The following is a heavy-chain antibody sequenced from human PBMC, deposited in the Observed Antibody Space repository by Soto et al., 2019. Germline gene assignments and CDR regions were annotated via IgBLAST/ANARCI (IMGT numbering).Heavy chain of an antibody. CDR1: SGSISSNNYY. V-gene: IGHV4-39*01. CDR2: ISYSGST. Sequence: QLQLQESGPGLVKPSETLSLTCSASSGSISSNNYYWGWIRQPPGKGLEWIGSISYSGSTYYNPSLTSRVTVSVDTSKNQFSLKLSSVTAADTAVYYCARHITLTTGTDAFDIWGQGTMVTVSS. CDR3: ARHITLTTGTDAFDI. J-gene: IGHJ3*02. D-gene: IGHD4-17*01.